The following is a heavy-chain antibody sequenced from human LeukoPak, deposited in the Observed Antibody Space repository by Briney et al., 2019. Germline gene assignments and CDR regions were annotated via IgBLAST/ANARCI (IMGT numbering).Heavy chain of an antibody. Sequence: LRLSCAASGFTFSNAWMSWVRQAQGKGLEWDGRIKSKTDGSTTDYAGPVKGRFTISRDDSKNTLYLQMNSLKTEDTAVYYCTTSSGLMVRGVVVSSWDYWGQGTLVTVSS. D-gene: IGHD3-10*01. J-gene: IGHJ4*02. V-gene: IGHV3-15*01. CDR2: IKSKTDGSTT. CDR3: TTSSGLMVRGVVVSSWDY. CDR1: GFTFSNAW.